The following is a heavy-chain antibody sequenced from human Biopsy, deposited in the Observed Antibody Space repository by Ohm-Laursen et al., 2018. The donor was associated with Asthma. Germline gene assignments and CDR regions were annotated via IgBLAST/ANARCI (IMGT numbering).Heavy chain of an antibody. V-gene: IGHV1-69*13. Sequence: GASVTASCKSLGGTFNTYVIGWVRQAPGQGLEWMGGINSVFGTTTYPQKFQDRVTITADDSTSTVYMELSSLRSEDTAVYYCAREAGSCISRTCYSLDFWGQGTLVTVSS. CDR1: GGTFNTYV. CDR2: INSVFGTT. D-gene: IGHD2-2*01. J-gene: IGHJ4*02. CDR3: AREAGSCISRTCYSLDF.